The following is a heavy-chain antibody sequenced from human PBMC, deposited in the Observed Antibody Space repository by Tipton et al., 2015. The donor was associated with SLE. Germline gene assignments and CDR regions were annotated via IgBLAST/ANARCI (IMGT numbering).Heavy chain of an antibody. J-gene: IGHJ6*02. CDR1: GDSLVGDY. CDR2: IKHSGYT. CDR3: ARGTNVDV. Sequence: TLSLTCAVYGDSLVGDYWTWIRQSPGKGLEWIGEIKHSGYTYYSPSLKSRVAISIDTSKKQVSLKLNSVTAADTGVYHCARGTNVDVWGQGTTVTVSS. V-gene: IGHV4-34*01.